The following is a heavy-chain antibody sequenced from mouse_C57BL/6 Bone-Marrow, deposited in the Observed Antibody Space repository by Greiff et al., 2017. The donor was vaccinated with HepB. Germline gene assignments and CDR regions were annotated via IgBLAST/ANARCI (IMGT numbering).Heavy chain of an antibody. CDR2: IYPGDGDT. J-gene: IGHJ2*01. V-gene: IGHV1-82*01. Sequence: QVQLQQSGPELVKPGASVKISCKASGYAFSSSWMNWVKQRPGKGLEWIGRIYPGDGDTNYNGKFKGKATLTADKSSSTAYMQLSSLTSEDSAVYFCAMIYYGTWGQGTTLTVSS. D-gene: IGHD2-1*01. CDR3: AMIYYGT. CDR1: GYAFSSSW.